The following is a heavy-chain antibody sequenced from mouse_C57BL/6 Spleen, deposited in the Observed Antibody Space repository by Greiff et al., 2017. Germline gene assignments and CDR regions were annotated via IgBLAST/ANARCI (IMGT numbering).Heavy chain of an antibody. V-gene: IGHV1-52*01. Sequence: QVQLQQPGAELVRPGSSVKLSCKASGYTFTSYWMHWVKQRPIQGLEWIGNIDPSDSETHYNQKFKDKATLTVDKSSSTAYMQLSSLTSEDSAVYYCARRPLYSPYAMDYWGQGTSVTVAS. CDR1: GYTFTSYW. CDR3: ARRPLYSPYAMDY. D-gene: IGHD2-12*01. CDR2: IDPSDSET. J-gene: IGHJ4*01.